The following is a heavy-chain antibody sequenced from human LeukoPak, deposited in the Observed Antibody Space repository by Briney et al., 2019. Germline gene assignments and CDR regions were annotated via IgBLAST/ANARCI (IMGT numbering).Heavy chain of an antibody. CDR3: ARDLYDFWSGYFSNYGMDV. CDR1: GFTFSSYI. V-gene: IGHV3-21*01. CDR2: ISSSSSYI. J-gene: IGHJ6*02. D-gene: IGHD3-3*01. Sequence: GGSLRLSCAASGFTFSSYIMNWVRQAPGKGLEWVSSISSSSSYIYYADSVKGRFTISRDNAKNSLYLQMNSLRAEDTAVYYCARDLYDFWSGYFSNYGMDVWGQGTTVTVSS.